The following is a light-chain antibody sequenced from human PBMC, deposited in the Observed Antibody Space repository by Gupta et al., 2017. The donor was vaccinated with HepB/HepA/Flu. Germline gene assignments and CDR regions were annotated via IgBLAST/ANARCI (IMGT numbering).Light chain of an antibody. CDR1: QSISSW. V-gene: IGKV1-5*03. Sequence: SVGDRVTITCRASQSISSWLAWYQQKPGKAPKLLIYKASSLESGVPSRFSGSGSGTEFTLTISSLQPDDFATYYCQQKNSSPWSFGQGTKVEIK. CDR3: QQKNSSPWS. CDR2: KAS. J-gene: IGKJ1*01.